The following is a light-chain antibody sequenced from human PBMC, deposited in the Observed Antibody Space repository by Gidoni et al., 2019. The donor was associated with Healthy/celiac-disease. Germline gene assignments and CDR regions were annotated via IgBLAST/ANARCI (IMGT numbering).Light chain of an antibody. CDR2: WAS. Sequence: DIVMTQAPDSLAVSLGERATSNCKSSQSVLYSSNNKNYLAWYQQKPGQPPKLLIYWASTRESGVPERFSGSGSGTDFTLTISSLQAEDVAVYYCQQYYSTPFVTFGPGTKVDIK. CDR3: QQYYSTPFVT. V-gene: IGKV4-1*01. J-gene: IGKJ3*01. CDR1: QSVLYSSNNKNY.